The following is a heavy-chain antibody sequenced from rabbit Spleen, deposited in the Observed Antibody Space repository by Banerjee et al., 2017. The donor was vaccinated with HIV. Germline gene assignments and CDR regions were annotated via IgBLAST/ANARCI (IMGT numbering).Heavy chain of an antibody. D-gene: IGHD6-1*01. J-gene: IGHJ6*01. Sequence: QSLEESGGGLVKPGASLTLTCTASGFSFNSGYDMCWFRQAPGKGPEWVACIDSDSGRTWYASWVNGRFTVSRSTSLKTVALKMTSLTAADTATYFCANYVYRYGAYDFWGPGTLVTVS. CDR2: IDSDSGRT. CDR1: GFSFNSGYD. V-gene: IGHV1S43*01. CDR3: ANYVYRYGAYDF.